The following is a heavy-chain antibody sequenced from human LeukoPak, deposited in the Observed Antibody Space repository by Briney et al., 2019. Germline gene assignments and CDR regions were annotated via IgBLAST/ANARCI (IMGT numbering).Heavy chain of an antibody. V-gene: IGHV1-24*01. CDR1: GYTLTELS. Sequence: SVKVSXKVSGYTLTELSMHWVRQAPGKGLEWMGGFDPEDGETIYAQKFQGRVTMTEDTSTDTAYMELSSLRSEDTAVYYCATDEQGLFYFDYWGQGTLVTVSS. CDR2: FDPEDGET. D-gene: IGHD6-13*01. CDR3: ATDEQGLFYFDY. J-gene: IGHJ4*02.